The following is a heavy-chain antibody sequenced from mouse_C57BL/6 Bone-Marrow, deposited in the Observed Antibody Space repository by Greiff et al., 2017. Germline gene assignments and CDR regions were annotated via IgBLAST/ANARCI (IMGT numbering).Heavy chain of an antibody. Sequence: VQLQQPGAELVKPGASVKMSCKASGYTFTDYNMHWVKQSHGKSLEWIGYINPNNGGTSYNQKFKGKATLTVPKSSSTAYMELSSLTSEAPAVYDSARGGSIHFDDWGQGTTLTVSS. CDR3: ARGGSIHFDD. D-gene: IGHD2-10*02. CDR2: INPNNGGT. CDR1: GYTFTDYN. J-gene: IGHJ2*01. V-gene: IGHV1-22*01.